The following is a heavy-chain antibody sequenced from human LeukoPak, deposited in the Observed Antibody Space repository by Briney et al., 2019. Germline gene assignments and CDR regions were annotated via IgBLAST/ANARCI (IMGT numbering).Heavy chain of an antibody. Sequence: ASAKVSCKASGYTFTSYGISWVRQAPGQGLEWMGWISAYNGNTNYAQKLQGRVTMTTDTSTSTAYMELRSLRSDDTAVYYCARDELELHFGWFDPWGQGTLVTVSS. CDR3: ARDELELHFGWFDP. CDR1: GYTFTSYG. J-gene: IGHJ5*02. CDR2: ISAYNGNT. D-gene: IGHD1-7*01. V-gene: IGHV1-18*01.